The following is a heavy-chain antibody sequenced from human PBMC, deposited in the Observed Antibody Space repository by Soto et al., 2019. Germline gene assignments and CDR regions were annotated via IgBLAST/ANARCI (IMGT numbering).Heavy chain of an antibody. D-gene: IGHD4-17*01. CDR3: ARARGYGDLDQ. CDR2: INPNSGDT. J-gene: IGHJ4*02. V-gene: IGHV1-2*02. Sequence: ASVKVSCKASRNTFTGYYVHWVRQAPGQGLEWMGWINPNSGDTNYAQKFQGRVTMTRDTSISTAYMELSRLRSDDTAVYYCARARGYGDLDQWRQGTLVTVSS. CDR1: RNTFTGYY.